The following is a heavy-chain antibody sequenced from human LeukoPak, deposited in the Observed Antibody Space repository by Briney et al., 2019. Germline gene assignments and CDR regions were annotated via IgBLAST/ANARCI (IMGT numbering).Heavy chain of an antibody. J-gene: IGHJ5*02. Sequence: ASVKVSCKASGYTFTSYGISWVRQAPGQGLEWMGWISSYNGNTNYAQKLQGRVTMTTDTSTTTAYMELKSLRSDDTAVYYCARDNSVRDEAWWFNPWGQGTLVTVSS. D-gene: IGHD5-24*01. CDR1: GYTFTSYG. CDR2: ISSYNGNT. CDR3: ARDNSVRDEAWWFNP. V-gene: IGHV1-18*01.